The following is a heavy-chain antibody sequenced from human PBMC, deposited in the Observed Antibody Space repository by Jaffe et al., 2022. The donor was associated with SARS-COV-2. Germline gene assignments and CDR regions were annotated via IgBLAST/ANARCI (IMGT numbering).Heavy chain of an antibody. D-gene: IGHD1-1*01. CDR2: IYTSGST. J-gene: IGHJ6*02. CDR1: GGSISSGSYY. V-gene: IGHV4-61*02. Sequence: QVQLQESGPGLVKPSQTLSLTCTVSGGSISSGSYYWSWIRQPAGKGLEWIGRIYTSGSTNYNPSLKSRVTISVDTSKNQFSLKLSSVTAADTAVYYCAREPGGLERPAVGMDVWGQGTTVTVSS. CDR3: AREPGGLERPAVGMDV.